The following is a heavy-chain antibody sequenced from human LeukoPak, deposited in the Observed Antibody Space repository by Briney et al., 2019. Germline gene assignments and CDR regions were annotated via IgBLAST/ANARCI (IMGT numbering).Heavy chain of an antibody. J-gene: IGHJ4*02. V-gene: IGHV3-48*01. CDR3: ARRVRSIHWDY. D-gene: IGHD1-1*01. Sequence: GGSLRLSCAASGFTFSSYSMNWVRQAPGKGLEWVSFISVSGDSIYYADSVKGRFTISRDNAKNALYLQMNSLRAEDTAVYYCARRVRSIHWDYWGQGTLVTVSS. CDR1: GFTFSSYS. CDR2: ISVSGDSI.